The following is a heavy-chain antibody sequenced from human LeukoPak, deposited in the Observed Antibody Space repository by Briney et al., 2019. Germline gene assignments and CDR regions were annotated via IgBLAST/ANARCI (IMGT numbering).Heavy chain of an antibody. CDR1: GGTFSSYA. J-gene: IGHJ3*02. V-gene: IGHV1-2*02. Sequence: GASVKVSCKASGGTFSSYAISWVRQAPGQGLEWMGWINPDSGVTNYAQKFQGRVTMTRDTSISTAYMELSRLRSDDTAVYYCARDRDPSSPYDAFDIWGQGTMVTVSS. CDR3: ARDRDPSSPYDAFDI. D-gene: IGHD3-10*01. CDR2: INPDSGVT.